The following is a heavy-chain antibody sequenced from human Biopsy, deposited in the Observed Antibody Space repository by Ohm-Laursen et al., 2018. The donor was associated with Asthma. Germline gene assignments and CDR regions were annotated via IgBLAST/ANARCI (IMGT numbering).Heavy chain of an antibody. CDR1: GGTFSSNS. V-gene: IGHV1-69*13. CDR3: ARRPEYVRSSGALDY. D-gene: IGHD2-2*01. CDR2: IIPIFGPT. J-gene: IGHJ4*02. Sequence: GASVKVSCKASGGTFSSNSINWVRQAPGQGLEWMGRIIPIFGPTNYAQKFQGRVTISADDSTSTAYMELSSLSSEDTALYYCARRPEYVRSSGALDYWGQGTLVTVSS.